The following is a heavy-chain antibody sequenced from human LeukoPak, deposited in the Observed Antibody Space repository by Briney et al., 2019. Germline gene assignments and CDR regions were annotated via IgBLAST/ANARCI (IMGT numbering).Heavy chain of an antibody. CDR3: ARVSVGWFGELTYFDY. Sequence: GASVKVSCKASGGTFSSYAISWVRQAPGQGLEWMGGIIPIFGTANYAQKFQGRVTITADESTSTAYMELSSLRSEDTAVYYCARVSVGWFGELTYFDYWGQGTLVTVSS. D-gene: IGHD3-10*01. J-gene: IGHJ4*02. V-gene: IGHV1-69*13. CDR1: GGTFSSYA. CDR2: IIPIFGTA.